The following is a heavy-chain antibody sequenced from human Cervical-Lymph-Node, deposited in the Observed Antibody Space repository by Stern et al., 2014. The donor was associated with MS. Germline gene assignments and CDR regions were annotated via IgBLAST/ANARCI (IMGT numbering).Heavy chain of an antibody. CDR3: AIDQGKTTAIDYYYAMDV. D-gene: IGHD4-17*01. Sequence: VQLVESGGGLVTPGGSLRLSCAASGFTFSDYYMNWIRPAPGKGLEFGAYISTSGGVADNADSVKGRFSVSRNNAKNSLYLQMSSMRAEDTAVYYCAIDQGKTTAIDYYYAMDVWGQGTTVTVSS. CDR2: ISTSGGVA. CDR1: GFTFSDYY. J-gene: IGHJ6*02. V-gene: IGHV3-11*05.